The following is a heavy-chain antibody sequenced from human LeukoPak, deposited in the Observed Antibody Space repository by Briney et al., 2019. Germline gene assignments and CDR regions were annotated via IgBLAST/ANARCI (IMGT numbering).Heavy chain of an antibody. V-gene: IGHV3-49*04. CDR1: GFTFGDYA. CDR3: TRDWYQVYYVSSGYYYPDY. Sequence: GGSLRLSCRASGFTFGDYAMSWVRQAPGKGLEWVGFIRSKPYGGTTEYAASVKGRFTISRDDSKSIAYLQMNSLRTGDTAVYYCTRDWYQVYYVSSGYYYPDYWGQGTLVTVSP. D-gene: IGHD3-22*01. CDR2: IRSKPYGGTT. J-gene: IGHJ4*02.